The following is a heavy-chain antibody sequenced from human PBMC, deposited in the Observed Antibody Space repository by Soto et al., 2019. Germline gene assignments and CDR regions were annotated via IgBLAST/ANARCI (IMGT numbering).Heavy chain of an antibody. V-gene: IGHV4-59*01. CDR3: ARGVSSGYNWFDP. J-gene: IGHJ5*02. Sequence: SETLSLTCTVSGGSISSYYWSWIRQPPGKGLGWIGYIYYSGSTNYNPSLKSRVTISVDTSKNQFSLKLSSVTAADTAVYYCARGVSSGYNWFDPWGQGTLVTVSS. CDR1: GGSISSYY. D-gene: IGHD3-22*01. CDR2: IYYSGST.